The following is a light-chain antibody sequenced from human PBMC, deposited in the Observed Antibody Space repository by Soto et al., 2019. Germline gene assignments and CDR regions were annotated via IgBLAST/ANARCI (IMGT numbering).Light chain of an antibody. CDR2: GAS. CDR1: QSISSW. Sequence: DIQMTQSPSSVSASVGDRVTMTCRARQSISSWLAWYQQRPGKAPRLLIYGASHLHSGVPARFSGSGSGTEFTLTISSLQPEDFATYYCQQANSLPLTFGGGTKVDIK. J-gene: IGKJ4*01. CDR3: QQANSLPLT. V-gene: IGKV1-12*01.